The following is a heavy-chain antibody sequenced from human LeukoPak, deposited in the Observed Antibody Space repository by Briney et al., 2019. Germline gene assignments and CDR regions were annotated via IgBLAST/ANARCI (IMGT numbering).Heavy chain of an antibody. D-gene: IGHD5-24*01. Sequence: GGSLRLSCAASGFPFSSYWMHWVRQVPGKGLLWVSRINSDGSATIYADSVKGRFTISRDNAKNTLILQMNSLRAEDTAVYYCARDWVYKIDYWGRGTLVTVSS. J-gene: IGHJ4*02. CDR3: ARDWVYKIDY. CDR2: INSDGSAT. CDR1: GFPFSSYW. V-gene: IGHV3-74*01.